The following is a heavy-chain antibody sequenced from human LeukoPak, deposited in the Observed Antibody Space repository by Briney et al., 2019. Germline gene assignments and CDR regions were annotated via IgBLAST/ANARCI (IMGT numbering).Heavy chain of an antibody. V-gene: IGHV5-51*01. D-gene: IGHD1-1*01. CDR3: AKRPGRHAPWVS. Sequence: GESLKISCKDSRYSFTNYWIGWVRQMPGKGLEWMGIIYPGDSNTTYSPSFQGQVTISADKSISTAYLQWSSLKASDTAIYYCAKRPGRHAPWVSWGQGTLVTVS. J-gene: IGHJ5*02. CDR1: RYSFTNYW. CDR2: IYPGDSNT.